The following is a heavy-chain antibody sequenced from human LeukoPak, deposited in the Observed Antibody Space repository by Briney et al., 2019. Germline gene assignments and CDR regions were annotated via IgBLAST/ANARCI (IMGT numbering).Heavy chain of an antibody. CDR3: AKGLYYYDSSGYYPSYNWFDP. V-gene: IGHV3-23*01. D-gene: IGHD3-22*01. CDR2: ISGSGGST. Sequence: PGGSLRLSCAASGFTFSSYAMSWVRQAPGKGLEWVSAISGSGGSTYYADSVKGRFTISRDNSKNTLYLQMNSLRVEDTSVYYCAKGLYYYDSSGYYPSYNWFDPWGQGTLVTVSS. CDR1: GFTFSSYA. J-gene: IGHJ5*02.